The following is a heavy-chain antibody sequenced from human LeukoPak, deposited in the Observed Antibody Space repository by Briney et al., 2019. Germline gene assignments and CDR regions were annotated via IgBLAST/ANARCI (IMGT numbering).Heavy chain of an antibody. D-gene: IGHD3-22*01. Sequence: SETLSLTCTVSGGSISSYYWSWIRQPPGKGLEWIGYIYYSGSTYYNPSLKSRVTISVDRSKNQFSLKLSSVTAADTAVYYCVREGPDSSGYYPDAFDIWGQGTMVTVSS. CDR2: IYYSGST. V-gene: IGHV4-59*12. CDR1: GGSISSYY. CDR3: VREGPDSSGYYPDAFDI. J-gene: IGHJ3*02.